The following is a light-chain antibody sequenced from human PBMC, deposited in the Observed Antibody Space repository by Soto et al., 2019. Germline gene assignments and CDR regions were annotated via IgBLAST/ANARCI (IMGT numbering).Light chain of an antibody. CDR2: DAS. Sequence: EIVLTQSPATLSLSPGERATLSCRASQSVSSYLAWYQQKPGQAPRLLIYDASNKATGIPARFSGSGSGADLCLTISSLEPEDFAVYYCQQRSSWPPTFGQGTRLEI. J-gene: IGKJ5*01. CDR1: QSVSSY. V-gene: IGKV3-11*01. CDR3: QQRSSWPPT.